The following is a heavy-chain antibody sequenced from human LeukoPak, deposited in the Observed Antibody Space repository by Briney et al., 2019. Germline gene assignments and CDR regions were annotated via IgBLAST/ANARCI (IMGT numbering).Heavy chain of an antibody. D-gene: IGHD5-18*01. CDR2: ISGSGGST. Sequence: PGGSLRLSCAASGFTFSRYAMSWVRQAPGKGLEWVSAISGSGGSTYYADSVKGRFTISRDNSKNTLYLQMNSLRAEDTAVYYCAKDTWIQLWSPYYYGMDVWGQGTTVTVSS. CDR3: AKDTWIQLWSPYYYGMDV. CDR1: GFTFSRYA. J-gene: IGHJ6*02. V-gene: IGHV3-23*01.